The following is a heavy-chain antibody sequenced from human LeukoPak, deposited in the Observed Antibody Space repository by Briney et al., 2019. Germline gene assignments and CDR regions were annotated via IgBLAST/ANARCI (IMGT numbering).Heavy chain of an antibody. V-gene: IGHV3-30*18. Sequence: SGGSLRLSCAASGFTFAYYGMHWVRQAPGKGLEWVAVISHDGSNKQYADSVKGRFTISRDNSKNMMYLEMNSLRGDDTAVYYCAKDIRVQTIFPSFDYWGQGALVIVSS. D-gene: IGHD3-3*01. J-gene: IGHJ4*02. CDR1: GFTFAYYG. CDR2: ISHDGSNK. CDR3: AKDIRVQTIFPSFDY.